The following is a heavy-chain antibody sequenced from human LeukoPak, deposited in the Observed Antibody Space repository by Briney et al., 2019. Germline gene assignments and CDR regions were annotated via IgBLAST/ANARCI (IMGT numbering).Heavy chain of an antibody. J-gene: IGHJ4*02. CDR1: GFTFISYE. V-gene: IGHV3-48*03. D-gene: IGHD5-18*01. CDR2: ISSSGSTI. Sequence: GGSLRLSCAASGFTFISYEMNWVRQAPGKGLEWVSYISSSGSTIYYADSVKGRFTISRDNAKNSLYLQMNSLRAEDTAVYYCASRIQLWDDYWGQGTLVTVSS. CDR3: ASRIQLWDDY.